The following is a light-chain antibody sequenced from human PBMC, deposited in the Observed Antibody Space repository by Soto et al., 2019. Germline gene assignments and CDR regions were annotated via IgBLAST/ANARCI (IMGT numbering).Light chain of an antibody. CDR1: QGIGTS. J-gene: IGKJ4*01. V-gene: IGKV1-27*01. Sequence: DIQMTQSPSSLSASVGDRVTITCRASQGIGTSLVWYQQKPGKAPRLLIHGASTLQSGVPSRFSGSGSGTDFTLSSSSLQPEDVAMYYCQKYNAAPLSFGGGTKVEIK. CDR2: GAS. CDR3: QKYNAAPLS.